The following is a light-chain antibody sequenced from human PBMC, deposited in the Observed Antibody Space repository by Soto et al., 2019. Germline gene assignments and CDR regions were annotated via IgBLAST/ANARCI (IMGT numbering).Light chain of an antibody. J-gene: IGKJ2*01. CDR3: QQLNSYPYT. CDR2: AAS. V-gene: IGKV1-9*01. Sequence: IQLTQSPSSLSVSVGDRVTITCRASQGISSYLAWYQQKPGKAPKLLIYAASTLQSGVPSRFSGSGSGTDFTLTICSLQPEDFATYYCQQLNSYPYTFGQGTKLEIK. CDR1: QGISSY.